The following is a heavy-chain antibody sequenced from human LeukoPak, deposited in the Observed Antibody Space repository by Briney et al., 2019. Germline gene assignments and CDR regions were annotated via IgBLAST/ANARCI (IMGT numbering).Heavy chain of an antibody. J-gene: IGHJ6*02. D-gene: IGHD3-3*01. CDR3: ASWEYYDFWSGYFDRQTDYGMDV. V-gene: IGHV1-69*13. CDR2: IIPIFGAA. CDR1: GGTFSSYA. Sequence: SVKVSCKASGGTFSSYAISWVRQAPGQGLEWMGGIIPIFGAANYAQKFQGRVTITADEPTSTAYMELSSLRSEDTAVYYCASWEYYDFWSGYFDRQTDYGMDVWGQGTTVTVSS.